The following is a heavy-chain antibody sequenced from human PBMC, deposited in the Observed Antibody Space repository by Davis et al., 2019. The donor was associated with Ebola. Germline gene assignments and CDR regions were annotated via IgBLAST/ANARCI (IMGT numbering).Heavy chain of an antibody. CDR1: MNIINGYA. CDR2: ISHDGREA. V-gene: IGHV3-30*04. D-gene: IGHD3-16*01. Sequence: PGGSLRLSCEDPMNIINGYAMYWVRQSRGKGLDWVALISHDGREALYADSVKGRFTVFRDNSERTVHLEMKNLMSEDTATYFCARGSSGVTRFVNAYHFWGQGTKVTVSS. J-gene: IGHJ6*02. CDR3: ARGSSGVTRFVNAYHF.